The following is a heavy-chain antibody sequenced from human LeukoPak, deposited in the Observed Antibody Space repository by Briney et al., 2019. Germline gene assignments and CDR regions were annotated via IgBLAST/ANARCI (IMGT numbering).Heavy chain of an antibody. CDR2: IIPIFGTA. CDR3: ARSMSLRYGSGGYYYYYYMDV. CDR1: GGTFSSYA. Sequence: SVKVSCKASGGTFSSYAISWVRQAPGQGLEWMGGIIPIFGTANYAQKFQGRVTITADESTSTAYMELSSLRSEDTAVYYCARSMSLRYGSGGYYYYYYMDVWGKGTTVTISS. D-gene: IGHD3-10*01. V-gene: IGHV1-69*13. J-gene: IGHJ6*03.